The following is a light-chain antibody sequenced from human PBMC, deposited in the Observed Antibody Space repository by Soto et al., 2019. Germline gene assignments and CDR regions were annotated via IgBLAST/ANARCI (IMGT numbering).Light chain of an antibody. CDR2: GAS. J-gene: IGKJ4*01. CDR3: QQYGSSPST. Sequence: EIVLTQSPGTPSLSPGERATLSCRASQSVSSSYLAWYQQKPGQAPRLLIYGASSRATGIPDRFSGSGSGTDFTLTISRLEPEDFAVYYCQQYGSSPSTFGGGTKVEIK. CDR1: QSVSSSY. V-gene: IGKV3-20*01.